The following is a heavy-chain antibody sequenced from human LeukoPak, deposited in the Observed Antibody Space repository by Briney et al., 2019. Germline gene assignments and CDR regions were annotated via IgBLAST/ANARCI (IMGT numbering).Heavy chain of an antibody. CDR3: AKDRFYYYVSGSYDY. V-gene: IGHV3-23*01. D-gene: IGHD3-10*01. Sequence: PGRSLRLSCAASGFTSSRYAMSWVSQAAGKWLEWVSAISGRGGSTYYADSTYYADSVKGRLTISRDNSKNTLYLQMNSLRAEDTAVYYCAKDRFYYYVSGSYDYWGQGTLVTVSS. J-gene: IGHJ4*02. CDR1: GFTSSRYA. CDR2: ISGRGGSTYYADST.